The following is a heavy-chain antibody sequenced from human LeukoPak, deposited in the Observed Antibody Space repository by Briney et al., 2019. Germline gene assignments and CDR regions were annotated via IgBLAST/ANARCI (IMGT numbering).Heavy chain of an antibody. CDR2: INPNSGDT. Sequence: EASVKVSCKASGYTFTGYYMHWVRQAPGQGFEWMGWINPNSGDTNYAQKLQGRVTMTRDTSISTAHMELSRLRSDDTAVYYCARANPLYCSSTTCLFDYWGQGTLVTVSS. D-gene: IGHD2-2*01. CDR1: GYTFTGYY. V-gene: IGHV1-2*02. CDR3: ARANPLYCSSTTCLFDY. J-gene: IGHJ4*02.